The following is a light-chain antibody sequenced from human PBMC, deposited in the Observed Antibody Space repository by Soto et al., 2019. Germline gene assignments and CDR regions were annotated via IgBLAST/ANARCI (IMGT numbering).Light chain of an antibody. Sequence: EIVMTQSPATLSVSPGERATLSCRASQSVSSNLAWYQQKPGQAPRLLIYGASTRATDIPVRFSGSGSGTEFTLTISSLQSEDFAVYYCQQYNNWPQTFGQGTKVEIK. CDR1: QSVSSN. CDR2: GAS. V-gene: IGKV3-15*01. J-gene: IGKJ1*01. CDR3: QQYNNWPQT.